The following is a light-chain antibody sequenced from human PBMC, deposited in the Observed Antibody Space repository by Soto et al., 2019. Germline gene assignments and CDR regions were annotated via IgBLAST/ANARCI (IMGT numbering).Light chain of an antibody. V-gene: IGKV1-39*01. Sequence: DIQMTQSPSSLSASVGDRVTITCRASQSISTYLNWHQEKPGKAPKLLIYAASSLQSGVSSRFGGSGSGTDFTLTINSLQPEDFATYYCQQSYSTPYTFGQGTKLEIK. CDR3: QQSYSTPYT. CDR1: QSISTY. J-gene: IGKJ2*01. CDR2: AAS.